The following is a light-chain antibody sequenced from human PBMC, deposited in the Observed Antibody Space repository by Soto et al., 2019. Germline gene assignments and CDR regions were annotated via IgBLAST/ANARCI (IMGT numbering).Light chain of an antibody. Sequence: DIQMTQSPSALSASVGDRVTITCRASQSISRYLNWYQQKPGKAPEPLIYAASSLQSGVPSRFSGRGSGTDFPLTISILHPEDFATYLCQQTYSTLFTFGPGTKVEIK. CDR1: QSISRY. J-gene: IGKJ3*01. CDR3: QQTYSTLFT. CDR2: AAS. V-gene: IGKV1-39*01.